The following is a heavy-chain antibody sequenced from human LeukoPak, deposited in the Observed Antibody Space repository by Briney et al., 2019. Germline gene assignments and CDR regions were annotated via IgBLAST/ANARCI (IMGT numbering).Heavy chain of an antibody. CDR1: GFNFKTYG. Sequence: GTSLRLSCAASGFNFKTYGMHWVRQAPGKRLEWVAVIWYDESNHYADSVKGRFTISRDISNNTLYLQMSSLRVEDTAIYYCARNLPAADYWGQGTLVTVSS. CDR2: IWYDESN. J-gene: IGHJ4*02. CDR3: ARNLPAADY. V-gene: IGHV3-33*01. D-gene: IGHD2-2*01.